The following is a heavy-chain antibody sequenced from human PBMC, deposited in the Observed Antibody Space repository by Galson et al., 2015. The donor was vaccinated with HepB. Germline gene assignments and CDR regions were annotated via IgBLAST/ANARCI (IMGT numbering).Heavy chain of an antibody. CDR1: GFTFSSYW. CDR3: ARRSSSGGFYDY. D-gene: IGHD6-13*01. CDR2: INSDESSP. V-gene: IGHV3-74*01. Sequence: SLRLSCAASGFTFSSYWMHWVRQVPGKGLVWVSRINSDESSPLYADSVKGRFTISRDNAKDTLYLQMDNLRVEDTALYYCARRSSSGGFYDYWGQGTLVTVSS. J-gene: IGHJ4*02.